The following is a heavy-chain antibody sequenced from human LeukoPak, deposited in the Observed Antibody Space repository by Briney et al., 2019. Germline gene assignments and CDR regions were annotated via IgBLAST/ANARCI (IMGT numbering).Heavy chain of an antibody. CDR1: GYTFTSCG. J-gene: IGHJ4*02. CDR2: ISAYNGNT. V-gene: IGHV1-18*01. D-gene: IGHD6-19*01. CDR3: AREMGIAVAGTLSDY. Sequence: ASVKVSCKASGYTFTSCGISWVRQAPGQGLEWMGWISAYNGNTNYAQKLQGRVTMTTDTSTSTAYMELRSLRSDDTAVYYCAREMGIAVAGTLSDYWGQGTLVTVSS.